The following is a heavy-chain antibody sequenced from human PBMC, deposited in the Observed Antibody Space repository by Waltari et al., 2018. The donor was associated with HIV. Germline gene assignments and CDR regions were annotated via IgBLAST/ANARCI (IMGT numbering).Heavy chain of an antibody. CDR3: ARGCGGLSCNTRHFDY. Sequence: EVQLVESGGGLVKPGGSLRLSCVASGFTSPNYTPTWLRQAQGKGLEWVSSISNSSNHIYYTDSVKGRFTISRDKAESSLYLQMNSLGAEETSVYYCARGCGGLSCNTRHFDYWGQGTLVTVSS. CDR2: ISNSSNHI. J-gene: IGHJ4*02. D-gene: IGHD2-21*01. CDR1: GFTSPNYT. V-gene: IGHV3-21*01.